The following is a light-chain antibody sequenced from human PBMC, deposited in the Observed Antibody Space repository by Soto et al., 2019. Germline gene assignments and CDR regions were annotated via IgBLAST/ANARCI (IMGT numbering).Light chain of an antibody. CDR2: GAS. Sequence: EIVLTQSPGTLSLSPGERATLSCRASQSVSSSYLAWYQQKPGQAPRLLIYGASTRATGIPDRFSGSGSGTDFTLTISRLEPEDVAVYYCQRYGSSEGTFGQGTKVEVK. CDR1: QSVSSSY. CDR3: QRYGSSEGT. J-gene: IGKJ1*01. V-gene: IGKV3-20*01.